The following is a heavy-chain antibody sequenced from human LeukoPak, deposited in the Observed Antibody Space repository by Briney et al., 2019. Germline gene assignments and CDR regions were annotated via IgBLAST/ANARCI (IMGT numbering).Heavy chain of an antibody. CDR2: IKSKTDGGTT. V-gene: IGHV3-15*01. D-gene: IGHD1-26*01. Sequence: GGSLRLSCAASGFTFNNAWMSWVRQAPGKGLEWVGRIKSKTDGGTTDYAAPVKGRFAISRDDSKNTLYLQMNSLKIEDTAVYYCTRIIKSGSFDYWGQGALVTVSS. CDR1: GFTFNNAW. CDR3: TRIIKSGSFDY. J-gene: IGHJ4*02.